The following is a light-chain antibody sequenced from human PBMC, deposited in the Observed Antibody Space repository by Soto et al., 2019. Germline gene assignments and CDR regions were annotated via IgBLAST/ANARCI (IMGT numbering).Light chain of an antibody. V-gene: IGKV3-15*01. CDR2: GAS. Sequence: EIVMTQSPATLSVSPGERVTLSCRASQNVRSNLAWYQQKPGQGPRLLIYGASARSTGIPARFSGSGSGTEFTLTISSLQSEDFAVYYCQQHDDWPYTFGQGTKLEIK. CDR1: QNVRSN. CDR3: QQHDDWPYT. J-gene: IGKJ2*01.